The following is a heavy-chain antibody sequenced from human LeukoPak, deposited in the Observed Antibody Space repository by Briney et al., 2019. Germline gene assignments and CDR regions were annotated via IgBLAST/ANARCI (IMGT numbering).Heavy chain of an antibody. CDR2: IKSNAYGGTT. CDR1: GFTFCDYA. V-gene: IGHV3-49*04. J-gene: IGHJ4*02. CDR3: SKDITDY. Sequence: GRSLRLSCTASGFTFCDYAMSWVRQAPGKGLEWVGFIKSNAYGGTTEYAASVKGRFTISRDDSKNIAYLQMNSRKTEDTAVYYCSKDITDYWGQGTLVTVSS. D-gene: IGHD1-14*01.